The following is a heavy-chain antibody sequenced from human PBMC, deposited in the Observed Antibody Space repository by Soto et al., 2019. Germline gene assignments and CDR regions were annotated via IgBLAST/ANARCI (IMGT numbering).Heavy chain of an antibody. D-gene: IGHD1-26*01. CDR2: ISSSSSTI. Sequence: PGGSLRLSCAASGFTLSSYSMNWVRQAPGKGQEWVSYISSSSSTIYYADSVKGRFTISRDNAKNSLYLQMNSLRDEDTSVYYCARSRGLVGATHGGSYWGQGTLVTVSS. CDR3: ARSRGLVGATHGGSY. J-gene: IGHJ4*02. CDR1: GFTLSSYS. V-gene: IGHV3-48*02.